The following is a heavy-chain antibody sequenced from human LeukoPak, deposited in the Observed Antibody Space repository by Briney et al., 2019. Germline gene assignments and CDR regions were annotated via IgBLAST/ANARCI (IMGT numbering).Heavy chain of an antibody. Sequence: ASVKVSCKASGYTFTRYAMNWVRQAPGQGLEWMGWINTNTGNPTYAQGFTGRFVFSLDTSVSTAYLQISSLKAEDTAMYYCARAWPSSGDYYYGMDVWGQGTTVTVSS. D-gene: IGHD5-12*01. CDR2: INTNTGNP. V-gene: IGHV7-4-1*02. CDR1: GYTFTRYA. J-gene: IGHJ6*02. CDR3: ARAWPSSGDYYYGMDV.